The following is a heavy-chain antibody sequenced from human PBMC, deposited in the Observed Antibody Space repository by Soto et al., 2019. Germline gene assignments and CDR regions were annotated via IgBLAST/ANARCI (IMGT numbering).Heavy chain of an antibody. D-gene: IGHD2-8*02. J-gene: IGHJ4*02. CDR2: INHSGST. Sequence: QVQLQQWGAGLLKPSDTLSLTCAVYGGSFSGYYWTWIRQPPGTGLEWIWEINHSGSTNYNPSLKSRVTISVDTSKNQFSLKLTSVTAADTAVYYCARDKITGLFDYWGQGTLVTVSS. CDR1: GGSFSGYY. V-gene: IGHV4-34*01. CDR3: ARDKITGLFDY.